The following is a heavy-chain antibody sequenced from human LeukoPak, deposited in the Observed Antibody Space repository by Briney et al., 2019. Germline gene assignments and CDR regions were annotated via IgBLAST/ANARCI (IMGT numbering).Heavy chain of an antibody. Sequence: GGSLRLSCAASGFTSSSYLMGWVRQAPGKGLEWVADINQDGSDKYYVDSVKGRFTISRDNAKNTLYLQMDSLRAEDMALYYCARERGSKHFDFWGQGTLVTVSS. CDR2: INQDGSDK. CDR3: ARERGSKHFDF. CDR1: GFTSSSYL. D-gene: IGHD3-16*01. V-gene: IGHV3-7*01. J-gene: IGHJ4*02.